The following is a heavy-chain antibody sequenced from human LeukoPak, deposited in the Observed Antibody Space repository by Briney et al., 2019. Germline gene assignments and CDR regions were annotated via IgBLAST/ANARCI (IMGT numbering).Heavy chain of an antibody. V-gene: IGHV3-33*01. CDR3: AREGPTEGPITIFGVGGFDI. D-gene: IGHD3-3*01. CDR2: IWYDGSNK. J-gene: IGHJ3*02. Sequence: GGSLRLSCAASGFTFSSYGMHWVRQAPGKGLEWVAVIWYDGSNKYYADSVKGRFTISRDNSKNTLYLQMNNLRAEDTAVYYCAREGPTEGPITIFGVGGFDIWGQGTMVTVSS. CDR1: GFTFSSYG.